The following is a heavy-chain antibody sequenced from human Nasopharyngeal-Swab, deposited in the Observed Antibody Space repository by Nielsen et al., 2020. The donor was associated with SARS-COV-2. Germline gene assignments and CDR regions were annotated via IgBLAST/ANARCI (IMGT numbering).Heavy chain of an antibody. V-gene: IGHV3-9*01. CDR2: ISWNSGSI. D-gene: IGHD6-19*01. Sequence: SLKISCAASGFTFDDYAMHWVRQAPGKGLEWVSGISWNSGSIGYADSVKGRFTISRDNAKNSLYLQMNSLRAEDTALYYCARAGDSSGWFPPYYFDYWGQGTLVTVSS. CDR3: ARAGDSSGWFPPYYFDY. CDR1: GFTFDDYA. J-gene: IGHJ4*02.